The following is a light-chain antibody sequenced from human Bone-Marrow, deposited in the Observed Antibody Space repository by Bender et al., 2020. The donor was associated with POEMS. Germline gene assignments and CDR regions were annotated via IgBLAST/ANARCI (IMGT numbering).Light chain of an antibody. CDR3: SAYTNILI. Sequence: QSALTQPASLSGSPGQSITISCTGTNSDVGGYDYVSWYQHHPGKAPKLIMYDVNTRPSGVSSRFSGSKSGNTASLTISGLQAEDEADYYCSAYTNILIVAGGTKMYVL. V-gene: IGLV2-14*03. J-gene: IGLJ2*01. CDR1: NSDVGGYDY. CDR2: DVN.